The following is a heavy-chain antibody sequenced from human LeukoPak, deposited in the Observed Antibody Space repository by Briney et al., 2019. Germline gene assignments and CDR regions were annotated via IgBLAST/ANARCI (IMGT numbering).Heavy chain of an antibody. CDR2: INHSGST. CDR3: ARALVGSWYRNWFDP. CDR1: GGSISSSSYY. V-gene: IGHV4-39*07. J-gene: IGHJ5*02. Sequence: PSETLSLTCTVSGGSISSSSYYWGWIRQPPGKGLEWIGEINHSGSTNYNPSLKSRVTISVDTSKNQFSLKLSSVTAADTAVYYCARALVGSWYRNWFDPWGQGTLVTVSS. D-gene: IGHD6-13*01.